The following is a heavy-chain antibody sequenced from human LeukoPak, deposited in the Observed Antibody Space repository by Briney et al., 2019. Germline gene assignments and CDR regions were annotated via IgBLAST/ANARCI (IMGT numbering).Heavy chain of an antibody. CDR2: IRSSGSTV. V-gene: IGHV3-48*01. D-gene: IGHD2-2*01. J-gene: IGHJ4*02. CDR1: GITFSSYG. Sequence: GGSLRLSGAASGITFSSYGMSWVRQAPGKGPEWVSHIRSSGSTVSYADSVKGRFTISRDNAKSSLYLQMNSLRGEDTAIYYCAREEWAPADWGQGTLVTVSS. CDR3: AREEWAPAD.